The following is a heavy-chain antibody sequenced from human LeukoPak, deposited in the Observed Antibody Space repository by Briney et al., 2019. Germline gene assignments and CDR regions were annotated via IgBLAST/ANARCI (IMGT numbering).Heavy chain of an antibody. J-gene: IGHJ6*03. D-gene: IGHD2-2*01. V-gene: IGHV4-38-2*02. CDR2: IYHSGST. CDR3: ARSSTSSYYYYMGV. CDR1: GYSISSGYY. Sequence: PSETLSLTCTVSGYSISSGYYWGWIRQPPGKGLEWIGSIYHSGSTYYNPSLKSRVTISVDTSKNQFSLKLSSVTAADTAVYYCARSSTSSYYYYMGVWGKGTTVTVSS.